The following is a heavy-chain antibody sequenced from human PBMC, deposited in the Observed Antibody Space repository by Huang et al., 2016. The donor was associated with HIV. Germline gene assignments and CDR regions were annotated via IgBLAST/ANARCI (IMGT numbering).Heavy chain of an antibody. Sequence: QVQLVQSGAEVKKPGASVKVSCKASGYIFNDYPISGVRQAPGQGLEWMGGINPYNGNTRDVQKFQGRVTMTTDTSTSTAYMELRSLRSDDTALYYCARLWSRDGYNWDYWGQGTLVTVPS. V-gene: IGHV1-18*01. CDR1: GYIFNDYP. CDR2: INPYNGNT. J-gene: IGHJ4*02. CDR3: ARLWSRDGYNWDY. D-gene: IGHD5-12*01.